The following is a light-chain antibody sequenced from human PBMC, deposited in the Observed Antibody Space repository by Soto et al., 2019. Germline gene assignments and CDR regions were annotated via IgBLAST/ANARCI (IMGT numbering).Light chain of an antibody. CDR3: QKYSSAPLT. CDR2: AAS. V-gene: IGKV1-27*01. J-gene: IGKJ3*01. CDR1: QGIGNY. Sequence: DIQMTQSPSSLSASLGDRVTITCRASQGIGNYLAWYQQKPGKVPKLLVFAASTLQSGVPSRFSGGGFGTDFTLTINSLQPEDVATYYCQKYSSAPLTFGPGTKVDVK.